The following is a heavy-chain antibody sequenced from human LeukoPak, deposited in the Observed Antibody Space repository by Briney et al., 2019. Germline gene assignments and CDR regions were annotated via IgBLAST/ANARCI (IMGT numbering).Heavy chain of an antibody. V-gene: IGHV3-7*01. CDR1: GFTFSSYW. D-gene: IGHD1-26*01. CDR2: IKQDGSDK. J-gene: IGHJ3*02. Sequence: GGSLRLSCAASGFTFSSYWMSWVRQAPGKGLEWVANIKQDGSDKYYVDSVKGRFTISRDNAKNTLYLQMNSLRAEDTAVYYCARDRLGAAHDAFDIWGEERMVTVSS. CDR3: ARDRLGAAHDAFDI.